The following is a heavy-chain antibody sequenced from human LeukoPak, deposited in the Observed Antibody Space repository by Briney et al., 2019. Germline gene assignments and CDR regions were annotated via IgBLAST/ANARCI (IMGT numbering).Heavy chain of an antibody. CDR1: GYTFTGYY. D-gene: IGHD3-9*01. V-gene: IGHV1-2*02. CDR2: INPNSGGT. Sequence: ASVKVSCKASGYTFTGYYTHWVRQAPGQGLEWMGWINPNSGGTNYAQKFQGRVTMTRDTSISTAYMELSRLRSDDTAVYYCARDHVLRYFDWFDPNWFDPWGQGTLVTVSS. CDR3: ARDHVLRYFDWFDPNWFDP. J-gene: IGHJ5*02.